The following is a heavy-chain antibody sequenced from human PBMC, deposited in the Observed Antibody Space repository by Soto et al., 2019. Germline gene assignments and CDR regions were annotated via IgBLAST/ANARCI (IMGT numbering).Heavy chain of an antibody. CDR3: ARGDYDILTGYYRARASHNRFDP. Sequence: ASVKVSCKASGYTFTGYYMHWVRQAPGQGLEWMGWINPNSGGTNYAQKFQGWVTMTRDTSISTAYMELSRLRSDDTAVYYCARGDYDILTGYYRARASHNRFDPWGQGTLVTVSS. D-gene: IGHD3-9*01. J-gene: IGHJ5*02. CDR1: GYTFTGYY. CDR2: INPNSGGT. V-gene: IGHV1-2*04.